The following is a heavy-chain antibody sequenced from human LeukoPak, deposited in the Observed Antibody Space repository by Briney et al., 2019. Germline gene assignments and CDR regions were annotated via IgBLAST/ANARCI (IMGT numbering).Heavy chain of an antibody. CDR3: ARRAAAGIDN. J-gene: IGHJ4*02. Sequence: PSETLSLTCTVSGGSISSSSYYWGWIRQPPGKGLEWIGSIYYSGSTYYNPSLKSRVTISVDTSKNQFSLKLSSVTAADTAVYYCARRAAAGIDNWGQGTLVTVSS. CDR2: IYYSGST. CDR1: GGSISSSSYY. D-gene: IGHD6-13*01. V-gene: IGHV4-39*07.